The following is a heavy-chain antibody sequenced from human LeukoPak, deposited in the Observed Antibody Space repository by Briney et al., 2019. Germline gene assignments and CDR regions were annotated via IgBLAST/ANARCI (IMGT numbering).Heavy chain of an antibody. CDR2: IYYSGST. J-gene: IGHJ4*02. V-gene: IGHV4-39*07. Sequence: SETLSLTCTVSGGSINSSSYYWGWIRQPPGKGLEWIGSIYYSGSTNYKPSLKSRVTISVDTSKNQFSLKLSSVTAADTAVYYCARAIEVGAMTPFDYWGQGTLVTVSS. D-gene: IGHD1-26*01. CDR3: ARAIEVGAMTPFDY. CDR1: GGSINSSSYY.